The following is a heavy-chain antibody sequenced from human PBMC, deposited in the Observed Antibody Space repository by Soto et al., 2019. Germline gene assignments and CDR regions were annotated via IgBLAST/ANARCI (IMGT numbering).Heavy chain of an antibody. J-gene: IGHJ4*02. CDR1: GFTFSADA. D-gene: IGHD6-19*01. Sequence: GGSLRLSWAASGFTFSADAMSWVRQAPGKGLEWGSVISGGGGSTYYADSGRGRFTISRDNSKNTLYLQMNSLRAEDTAVYYCAKEADSSGWYADGWGQGTLVTVYS. V-gene: IGHV3-23*01. CDR2: ISGGGGST. CDR3: AKEADSSGWYADG.